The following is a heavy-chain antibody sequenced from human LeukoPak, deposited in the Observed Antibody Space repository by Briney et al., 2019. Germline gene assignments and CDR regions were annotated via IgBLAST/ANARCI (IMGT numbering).Heavy chain of an antibody. J-gene: IGHJ6*02. Sequence: PSETLSLTCTVSGGSISSYYWSWIRQPPGKGLEWIGYIYYSGSTNYNPSLKSRVTISVDTSKNQFSLKLSSVTAADTAVYYCARDLRVVAADYYYYYGMDVWGQGTTVTVSS. V-gene: IGHV4-59*01. CDR3: ARDLRVVAADYYYYYGMDV. D-gene: IGHD2-15*01. CDR1: GGSISSYY. CDR2: IYYSGST.